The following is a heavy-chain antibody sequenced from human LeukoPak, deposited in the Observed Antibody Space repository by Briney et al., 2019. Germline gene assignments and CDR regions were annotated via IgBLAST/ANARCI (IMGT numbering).Heavy chain of an antibody. J-gene: IGHJ6*03. CDR3: ARAVAGHNYYYYYMDV. V-gene: IGHV4-59*01. CDR1: GGSISSYY. D-gene: IGHD6-19*01. CDR2: IYYSGST. Sequence: SETLSLTCTVSGGSISSYYRSWIRQPPGKGLEWIGYIYYSGSTNYNPSLKSRVTVSVDTSKNQFSLKLSSVTAADTAVYYCARAVAGHNYYYYYMDVWGKGTTVTVSS.